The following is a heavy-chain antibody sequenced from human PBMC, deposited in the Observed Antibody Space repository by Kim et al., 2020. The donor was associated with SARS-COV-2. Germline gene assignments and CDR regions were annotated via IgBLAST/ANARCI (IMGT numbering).Heavy chain of an antibody. J-gene: IGHJ5*02. CDR3: HVRGVIFVHNWFDP. Sequence: KKFQGRVTMTRNTSISTAYMELSSLRSEDTAVYYCHVRGVIFVHNWFDPWGQGTLVTVSS. D-gene: IGHD3-10*01. V-gene: IGHV1-8*01.